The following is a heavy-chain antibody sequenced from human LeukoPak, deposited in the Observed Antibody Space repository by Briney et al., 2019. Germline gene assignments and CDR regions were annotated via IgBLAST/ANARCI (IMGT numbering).Heavy chain of an antibody. D-gene: IGHD2-21*01. V-gene: IGHV1-2*02. CDR2: INPNSGGT. CDR3: ARDGIAYCGGDCYPFDY. J-gene: IGHJ4*02. Sequence: ASVKVSCKASGGTFSNYAVNWVRQAPGQGLEWMGWINPNSGGTNYAQKFQGRVTMTRDTSISTAYMELSRLRSDDTAVYYCARDGIAYCGGDCYPFDYWGQGTLVTVSS. CDR1: GGTFSNYA.